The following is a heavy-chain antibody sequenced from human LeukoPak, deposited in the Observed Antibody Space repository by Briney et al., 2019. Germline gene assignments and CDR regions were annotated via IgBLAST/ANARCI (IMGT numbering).Heavy chain of an antibody. CDR1: GFTFSSYG. D-gene: IGHD3-3*01. V-gene: IGHV3-33*01. CDR3: ARDGEVRECYFDY. CDR2: IWYDGSNK. Sequence: GGSLRLSCAASGFTFSSYGMHWVRQAPGKGLEWVAVIWYDGSNKYYADSVKGRFTISRDNSKNTLYLQMNSLRAEDTAVYYCARDGEVRECYFDYWGQGTLVTVSS. J-gene: IGHJ4*02.